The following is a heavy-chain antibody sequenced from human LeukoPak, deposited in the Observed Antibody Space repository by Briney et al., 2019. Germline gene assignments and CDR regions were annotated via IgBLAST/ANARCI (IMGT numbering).Heavy chain of an antibody. CDR2: IYSSGST. V-gene: IGHV4-59*11. CDR1: GGSISSHY. D-gene: IGHD3-10*01. Sequence: SESLSLTCTVSGGSISSHYWSWIRQPPGKGLEWIGYIYSSGSTKYNPSLENRVTIPVDTSKNQFSLKVSSVTAADTAVYYCARSLYGHYVDYWGQGNLVTVSS. J-gene: IGHJ4*02. CDR3: ARSLYGHYVDY.